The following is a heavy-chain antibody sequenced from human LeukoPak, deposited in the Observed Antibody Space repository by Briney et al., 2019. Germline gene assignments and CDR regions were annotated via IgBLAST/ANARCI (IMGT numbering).Heavy chain of an antibody. J-gene: IGHJ4*02. CDR3: ARFQGAAIGGVDY. CDR2: ISSSSSYI. D-gene: IGHD2-2*01. V-gene: IGHV3-21*01. Sequence: GGSLRLSCAASGFTFSSYSMNWVRQAPGKGLEWVSSISSSSSYIYYADSVKGRFTISRDNAKNSLYLQMNSLRAEDTAVYYCARFQGAAIGGVDYWGQGTLVTVSS. CDR1: GFTFSSYS.